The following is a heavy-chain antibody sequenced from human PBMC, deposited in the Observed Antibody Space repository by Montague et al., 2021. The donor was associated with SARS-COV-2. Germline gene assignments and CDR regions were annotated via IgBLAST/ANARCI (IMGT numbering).Heavy chain of an antibody. CDR1: GFSLSTSGMC. V-gene: IGHV2-70*01. D-gene: IGHD1-26*01. Sequence: PALVTPTQTLTLTCAFSGFSLSTSGMCVSWIRQPPGKALERLALIDWDDDKYYSTSLKTRLTISKDTSKNQVVLTMTNMDPVDTATYYCARIWGATRGDAFDIWGQGTMVTVSS. CDR2: IDWDDDK. CDR3: ARIWGATRGDAFDI. J-gene: IGHJ3*02.